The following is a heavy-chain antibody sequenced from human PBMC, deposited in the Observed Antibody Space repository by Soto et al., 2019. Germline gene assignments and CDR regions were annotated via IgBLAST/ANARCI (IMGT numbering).Heavy chain of an antibody. D-gene: IGHD3-10*01. Sequence: PSETLSLTCTVSGGSISSYYWSWIRQPPGKGLEWIGYIYYSGSTNYNPSLKSRVTISVDTSKNQFSLKLSSVTAADTAVYYCARAMVRGVPPYYYYGMDVWGQGTTVTVSS. V-gene: IGHV4-59*01. J-gene: IGHJ6*02. CDR2: IYYSGST. CDR1: GGSISSYY. CDR3: ARAMVRGVPPYYYYGMDV.